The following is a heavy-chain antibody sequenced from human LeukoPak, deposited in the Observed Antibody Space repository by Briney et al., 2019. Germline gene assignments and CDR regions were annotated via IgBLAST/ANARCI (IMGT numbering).Heavy chain of an antibody. CDR2: INPNSGGT. Sequence: ASVKVSCKASGYTFTNYGITWVRQAPGQGLEWMGWINPNSGGTNYAQKFQGRVTMTRDTSIGTAYMELSRLRSDDTAVYYCALSGAHSGNPPDYWGQGTLVTVSS. D-gene: IGHD3-10*01. V-gene: IGHV1-2*02. CDR3: ALSGAHSGNPPDY. J-gene: IGHJ4*02. CDR1: GYTFTNYG.